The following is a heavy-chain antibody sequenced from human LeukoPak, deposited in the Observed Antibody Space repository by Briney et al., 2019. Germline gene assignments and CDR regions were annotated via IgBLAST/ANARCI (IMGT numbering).Heavy chain of an antibody. D-gene: IGHD3-10*01. Sequence: PGRSLRLSCAASGFTFSSYAMHWVRQAPGKGLEWVAVISYDGSNKYYADSVKGRFTISRDNSKNTLYLQMNSLRAEDTAVYYCAGFLGDSGSYSWGQGTLVTVSS. CDR2: ISYDGSNK. J-gene: IGHJ4*02. CDR3: AGFLGDSGSYS. CDR1: GFTFSSYA. V-gene: IGHV3-30-3*01.